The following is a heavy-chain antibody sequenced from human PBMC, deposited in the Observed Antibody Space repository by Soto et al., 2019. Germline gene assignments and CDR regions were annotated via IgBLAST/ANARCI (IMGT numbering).Heavy chain of an antibody. CDR3: ARATAYGGNSFDY. V-gene: IGHV4-30-4*01. CDR1: GGSISINDYY. J-gene: IGHJ4*02. CDR2: IYFTGNT. Sequence: PSETLSLTXTVSGGSISINDYYWSWIRQPPGKGLEWIGYIYFTGNTYYNPSLKSRVTISVDTSKNQFSLKLSSVTAADTAVYYCARATAYGGNSFDYWGQGTLVTVSS. D-gene: IGHD4-17*01.